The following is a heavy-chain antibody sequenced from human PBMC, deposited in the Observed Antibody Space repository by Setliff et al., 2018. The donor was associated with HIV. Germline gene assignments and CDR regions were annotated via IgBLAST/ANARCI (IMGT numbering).Heavy chain of an antibody. J-gene: IGHJ5*01. V-gene: IGHV4-4*09. CDR1: GDSISSYS. CDR2: VYASGET. CDR3: ARRVLQDSTITSSNWFDS. D-gene: IGHD2-2*01. Sequence: PSETLSLTCTVSGDSISSYSWNWIRQPPGRGLEWIGYVYASGETNYNPSLKSRVTMSTDKSRNQFFLNLNYATAADTAVYFCARRVLQDSTITSSNWFDSWGQGTLVNVSA.